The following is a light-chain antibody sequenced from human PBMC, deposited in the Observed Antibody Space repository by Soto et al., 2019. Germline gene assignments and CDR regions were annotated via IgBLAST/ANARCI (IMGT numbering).Light chain of an antibody. J-gene: IGKJ2*01. V-gene: IGKV1-39*01. CDR1: QSISTY. CDR2: AAS. Sequence: DIQMTQSPSSLSASVGDRVTITCRANQSISTYLNWYQQKPGKAPKLLIYAASNLQSGVSSRFSGSGSGTAFTFTISSLQPADFATYYCQQGYSIPPSTFGQGTKLEIK. CDR3: QQGYSIPPST.